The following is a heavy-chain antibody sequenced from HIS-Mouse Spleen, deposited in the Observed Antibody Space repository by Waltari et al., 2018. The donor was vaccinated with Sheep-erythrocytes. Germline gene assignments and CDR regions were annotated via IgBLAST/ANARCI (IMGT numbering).Heavy chain of an antibody. CDR1: GFTFSSYS. V-gene: IGHV3-21*01. Sequence: EVQLMESGGGLVKPGGSLRLSCAASGFTFSSYSMNWVRQAPGKGLECVSAISSSSSYIYYADSVKGRFTISRDNAKNSLYLQMNSLRAEDTAVYYCARVASGATFDYWGQGTLVTVSS. CDR2: ISSSSSYI. CDR3: ARVASGATFDY. J-gene: IGHJ4*02. D-gene: IGHD1-26*01.